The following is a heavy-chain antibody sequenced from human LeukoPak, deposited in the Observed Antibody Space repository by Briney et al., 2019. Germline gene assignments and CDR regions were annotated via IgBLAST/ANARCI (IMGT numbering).Heavy chain of an antibody. CDR2: INGDGSST. V-gene: IGHV3-74*01. Sequence: GGSLRLSCAASGFTFSSYWMHWVRQPPGKGLVWVSRINGDGSSTRYADSVKGRFTVSRDNAKSTLYLQMNSLRAEDTAVYYCARSHYYDSSAYYFNYGLDVWGQGTTVIVSS. CDR3: ARSHYYDSSAYYFNYGLDV. CDR1: GFTFSSYW. D-gene: IGHD3-22*01. J-gene: IGHJ6*02.